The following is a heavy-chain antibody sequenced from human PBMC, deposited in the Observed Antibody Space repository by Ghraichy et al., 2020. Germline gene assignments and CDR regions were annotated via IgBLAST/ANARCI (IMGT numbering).Heavy chain of an antibody. CDR3: AGGTMIPLSYYYYMDV. Sequence: ESLSLTCAVSGGSISNSTWWSWVRQSPGQGLEWIGEIYHSVTPSYNPSLKSRVIISVDKSKNQFSLKLTSVTAADTAVYYCAGGTMIPLSYYYYMDVWGKGTTVTVSS. CDR1: GGSISNSTW. CDR2: IYHSVTP. J-gene: IGHJ6*03. D-gene: IGHD3-22*01. V-gene: IGHV4-4*02.